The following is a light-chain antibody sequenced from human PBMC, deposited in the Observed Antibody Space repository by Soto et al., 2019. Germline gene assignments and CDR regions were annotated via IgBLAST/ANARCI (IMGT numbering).Light chain of an antibody. CDR1: QSVSSHY. CDR3: QQCGGSPPELT. CDR2: GAS. Sequence: EIVLTQSPGTLSLSPGERATLSCRANQSVSSHYLAWYRQKPGQAPRLLIYGASSRATGIPDRFSASGSERDFTLTISRLEPEDFAGYYCQQCGGSPPELTFGQGTKVEIK. J-gene: IGKJ2*01. V-gene: IGKV3-20*01.